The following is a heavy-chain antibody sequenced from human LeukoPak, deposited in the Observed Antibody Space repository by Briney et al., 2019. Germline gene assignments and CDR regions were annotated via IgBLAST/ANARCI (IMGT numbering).Heavy chain of an antibody. J-gene: IGHJ6*02. CDR3: ARGDILTGYRTYYYGMDV. CDR2: ISSSGSTI. CDR1: GFTFSSYE. D-gene: IGHD3-9*01. V-gene: IGHV3-48*03. Sequence: GGSLRLSCAASGFTFSSYEMNWVRQAPGKGLEWVSYISSSGSTIYYADSVKGRFTISRDNAKNSLYLKMNSLRAEDTAVYYCARGDILTGYRTYYYGMDVWGQGTTVTVSS.